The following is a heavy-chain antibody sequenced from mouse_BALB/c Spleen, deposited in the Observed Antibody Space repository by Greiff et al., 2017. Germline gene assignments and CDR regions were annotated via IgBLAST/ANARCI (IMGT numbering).Heavy chain of an antibody. CDR3: TRSGYYYAMDY. V-gene: IGHV1-15*01. CDR1: GYSFTDYE. J-gene: IGHJ4*01. Sequence: QVQLQQSGAELVRPGASVPLSCKASGYSFTDYEMHWVKQTPVHGLEWIGAIDPETGGTAYNQKFKGKATLTADTSSSTAYMELRSLTSEDSAVYYCTRSGYYYAMDYWGQGTSVTVSS. CDR2: IDPETGGT. D-gene: IGHD2-2*01.